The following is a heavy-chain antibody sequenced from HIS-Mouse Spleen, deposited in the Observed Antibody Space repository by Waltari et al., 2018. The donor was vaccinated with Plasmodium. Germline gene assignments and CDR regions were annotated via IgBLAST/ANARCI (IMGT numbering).Heavy chain of an antibody. CDR3: AKDRRSSSWYVDY. CDR1: GFTFSSYG. Sequence: QVQLVESGGGVVQPGRSLRLSCAASGFTFSSYGMHWVRQAPGKGLEWVAVISYDESNKYYADSVKGRFTISRDNSKNTLYLQMNSLRAEDTAVYYCAKDRRSSSWYVDYWGQGTLVTVSS. J-gene: IGHJ4*02. CDR2: ISYDESNK. D-gene: IGHD6-13*01. V-gene: IGHV3-30*18.